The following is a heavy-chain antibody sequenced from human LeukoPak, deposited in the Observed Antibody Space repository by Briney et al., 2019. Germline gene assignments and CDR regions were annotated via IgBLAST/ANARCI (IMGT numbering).Heavy chain of an antibody. CDR1: GFTFSTYD. Sequence: GGSLRLSCAASGFTFSTYDMHWVRQVPGKGLEWVSAIGNAGDTYYSDSVKGRFTISRENAKNSLYLQMNSLKTEDTAVYYCTVNYCSGGSCYMLWGQGTLVTVSS. J-gene: IGHJ4*02. CDR3: TVNYCSGGSCYML. D-gene: IGHD2-15*01. V-gene: IGHV3-13*01. CDR2: IGNAGDT.